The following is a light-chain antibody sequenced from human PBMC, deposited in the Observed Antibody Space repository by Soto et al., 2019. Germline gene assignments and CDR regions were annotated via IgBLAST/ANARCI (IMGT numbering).Light chain of an antibody. V-gene: IGKV3-15*01. CDR3: QQYNDWPQT. J-gene: IGKJ2*01. CDR2: GAS. Sequence: EIVMTQSPATLSVSPGERATLSCRASQSVSSNLAWYQQKPGQAPRLLVFGASTRATGIPARFSGSGSGTEFTLTISRLQSEDFAGYYWQQYNDWPQTFGQGTKLEIK. CDR1: QSVSSN.